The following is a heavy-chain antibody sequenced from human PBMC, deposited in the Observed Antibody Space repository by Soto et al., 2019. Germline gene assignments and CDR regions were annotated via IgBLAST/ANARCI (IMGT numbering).Heavy chain of an antibody. CDR1: GGTFSSYA. D-gene: IGHD2-2*01. CDR3: AESLTFTIASCSRYFDY. V-gene: IGHV1-69*13. J-gene: IGHJ4*02. CDR2: IIPVFDAT. Sequence: ASVKVSCKASGGTFSSYAISWVRQAPGQGLEWMGGIIPVFDATNYAQKFQGRVTITADESTATAYMELSSLRSEDTAIYYCAESLTFTIASCSRYFDYCGQGTLVT.